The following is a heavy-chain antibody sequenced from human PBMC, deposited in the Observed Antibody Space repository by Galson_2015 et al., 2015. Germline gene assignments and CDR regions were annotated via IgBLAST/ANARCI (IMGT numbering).Heavy chain of an antibody. J-gene: IGHJ3*02. Sequence: SLRLSCAASGFTFSSYGMHWVRQAPGKGLEWVAVISYDGSNKYYADSVKGRFTISRDNSKNTLYLQMNSLRAEDTAVYYCAKGVRGCSGGSCYSEWRGSAFDIWGQGTMVTVSS. CDR1: GFTFSSYG. D-gene: IGHD2-15*01. CDR2: ISYDGSNK. CDR3: AKGVRGCSGGSCYSEWRGSAFDI. V-gene: IGHV3-30*18.